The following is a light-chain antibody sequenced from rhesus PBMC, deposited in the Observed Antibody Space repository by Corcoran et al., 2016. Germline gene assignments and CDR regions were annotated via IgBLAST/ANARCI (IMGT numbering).Light chain of an antibody. CDR2: RAS. CDR1: QGLSNW. J-gene: IGKJ3*01. V-gene: IGKV1-69*01. CDR3: QQHDNSPFT. Sequence: DIQMTQSPSSLSASVGDRVTITCRASQGLSNWLAWYQQKPGKAPKLLIYRASNLETGVPSRFSGSGSGTDCTLTIISLQPEDIAPYYCQQHDNSPFTFGPGTKLDIK.